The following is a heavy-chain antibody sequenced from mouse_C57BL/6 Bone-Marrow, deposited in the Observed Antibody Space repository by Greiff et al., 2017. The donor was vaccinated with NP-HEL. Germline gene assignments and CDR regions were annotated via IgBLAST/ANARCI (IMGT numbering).Heavy chain of an antibody. J-gene: IGHJ1*03. D-gene: IGHD2-1*01. V-gene: IGHV2-4*01. CDR3: AKKGGNPVFDV. CDR2: IWSGGST. CDR1: GFSLTSYG. Sequence: VKLVESGPGLVQPSQSLSITCTVSGFSLTSYGVHWVRQPPGKGLEWLGVIWSGGSTDYNAAFISRLSISKDNSKSQVFFKMNSLQADDTAIYYCAKKGGNPVFDVWGTGTTVTVSS.